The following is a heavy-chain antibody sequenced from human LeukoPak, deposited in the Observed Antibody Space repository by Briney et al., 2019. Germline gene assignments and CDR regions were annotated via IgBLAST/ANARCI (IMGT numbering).Heavy chain of an antibody. J-gene: IGHJ4*02. D-gene: IGHD3-10*01. Sequence: SETLSLTCTVSGDYVTSDSYYWSWVRQPPGMGLEWIGEIYHGGSTNYNPSLKSRVTMSVDRSKNQFSLKLSSVTAADTAVYYCARGEERGSGTVHFDYWGQGTLVTVSS. V-gene: IGHV4-4*02. CDR3: ARGEERGSGTVHFDY. CDR1: GDYVTSDSYY. CDR2: IYHGGST.